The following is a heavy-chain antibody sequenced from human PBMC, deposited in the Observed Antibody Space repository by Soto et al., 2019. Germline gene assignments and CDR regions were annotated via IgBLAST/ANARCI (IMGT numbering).Heavy chain of an antibody. Sequence: QVQLQESGPGLVKPSQTLSLTCTVSGGSISSGGYYWSWIRQHPGKGLEWIGYIYYSGSTYYNPARKIRVTISVDTSKNQFSLKLSSVTAADTAVYYCARDSGYCISTSRSNYGMDVWGQGTTVTVSS. D-gene: IGHD2-2*01. CDR1: GGSISSGGYY. V-gene: IGHV4-31*03. CDR2: IYYSGST. CDR3: ARDSGYCISTSRSNYGMDV. J-gene: IGHJ6*02.